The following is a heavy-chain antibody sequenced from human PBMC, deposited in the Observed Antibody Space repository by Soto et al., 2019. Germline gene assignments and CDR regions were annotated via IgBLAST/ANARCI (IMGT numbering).Heavy chain of an antibody. J-gene: IGHJ4*02. D-gene: IGHD3-9*01. CDR3: ARGRRTYYDILTGYYGPDY. Sequence: ASVKVSCKASGYTFTSYDINWVRQANGQGLEWMGWMNPNSGNTGYAQKFQGRVTMTRNTSISTAYMELSSLRSEDSAVYYCARGRRTYYDILTGYYGPDYWGQGTLVTVPQ. CDR2: MNPNSGNT. CDR1: GYTFTSYD. V-gene: IGHV1-8*01.